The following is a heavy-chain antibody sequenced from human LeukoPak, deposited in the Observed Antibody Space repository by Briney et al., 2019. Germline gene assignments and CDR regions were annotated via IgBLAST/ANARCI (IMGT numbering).Heavy chain of an antibody. CDR2: IYYSGST. V-gene: IGHV4-59*01. CDR1: GGSITSYY. J-gene: IGHJ4*02. D-gene: IGHD2-15*01. CDR3: ARASKDVVVVASIEFFDY. Sequence: SETLSLTCTVSGGSITSYYWTWIRQPQGKGLEWIGYIYYSGSTNYNPSLKSRVTISVDTSKNQFSLKLTSVTAADTAVYYCARASKDVVVVASIEFFDYWGQGTLVTVSS.